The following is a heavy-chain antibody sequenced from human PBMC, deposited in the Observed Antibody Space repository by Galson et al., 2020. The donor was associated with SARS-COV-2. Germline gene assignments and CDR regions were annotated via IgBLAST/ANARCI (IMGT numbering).Heavy chain of an antibody. V-gene: IGHV4-31*03. D-gene: IGHD6-13*01. J-gene: IGHJ4*02. CDR3: ASSIAAAGKLYFDY. Sequence: TLSLTCTVSGGSISSGGYYWSWIRQHPGKGLEWFGYIYYNGATYSNPSLTSRVAISVDTSKNLFSLKLSSVTAADTAVYYCASSIAAAGKLYFDYWGQGTLLTVSS. CDR2: IYYNGAT. CDR1: GGSISSGGYY.